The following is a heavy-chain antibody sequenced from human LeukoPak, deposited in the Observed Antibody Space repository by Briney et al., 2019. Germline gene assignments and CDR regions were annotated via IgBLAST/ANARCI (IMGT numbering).Heavy chain of an antibody. CDR3: AKDRDYGGQNPDF. D-gene: IGHD4-23*01. CDR2: ISGSGGST. CDR1: GFTFSSYA. J-gene: IGHJ4*02. Sequence: PGGSLRLSCEASGFTFSSYAMNWVRQAPGGGLEWVSAISGSGGSTYYADSVKGRFTISRDNSKNTLYLQMSSLRAEDSALYYCAKDRDYGGQNPDFWGQGTLVTVSS. V-gene: IGHV3-23*01.